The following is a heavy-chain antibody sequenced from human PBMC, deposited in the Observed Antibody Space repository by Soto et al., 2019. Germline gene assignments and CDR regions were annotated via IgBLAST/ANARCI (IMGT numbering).Heavy chain of an antibody. CDR1: GFSLTTTEVG. V-gene: IGHV2-5*01. D-gene: IGHD3-22*01. Sequence: QITLKESGPTLVKPTQPLTLTCTFSGFSLTTTEVGVGWIRQPPGKALEWLARIYWKDDKRYSPSLKSRLTITEDTSKHLVVLTITNMDPVDTATYYCARARVVVIRAGPIWYFDLWGRGILVTVSS. CDR2: IYWKDDK. J-gene: IGHJ2*01. CDR3: ARARVVVIRAGPIWYFDL.